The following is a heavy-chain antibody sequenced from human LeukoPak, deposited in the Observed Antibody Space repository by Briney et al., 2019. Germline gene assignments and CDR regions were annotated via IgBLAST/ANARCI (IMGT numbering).Heavy chain of an antibody. V-gene: IGHV3-48*03. Sequence: GGSLRLSCAASGFTFSSYEMNWVRQAPGKGLEWVSYISSSGSTIYYAGSVKGRFTISRDNAKNSLYLQMNSLRAEDTAVYYCARDLGYRSSTSCPGWGQGTLVTVSS. J-gene: IGHJ4*02. CDR3: ARDLGYRSSTSCPG. D-gene: IGHD2-2*01. CDR1: GFTFSSYE. CDR2: ISSSGSTI.